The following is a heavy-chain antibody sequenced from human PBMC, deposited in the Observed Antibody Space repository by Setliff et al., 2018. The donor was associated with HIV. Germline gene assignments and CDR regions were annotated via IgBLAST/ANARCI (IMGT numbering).Heavy chain of an antibody. CDR3: ARHFDPYHNFWSGYPDY. V-gene: IGHV5-51*01. CDR1: GYDFTTSW. Sequence: PGESLKISCKGSGYDFTTSWIGWVRQMPGKGLEWMGIIYPGDSDSRYSPSFQGQVTISADKSISTAYLQWSSLKASDTAMYYCARHFDPYHNFWSGYPDYWGQGTLVTVSS. J-gene: IGHJ4*02. D-gene: IGHD3-3*01. CDR2: IYPGDSDS.